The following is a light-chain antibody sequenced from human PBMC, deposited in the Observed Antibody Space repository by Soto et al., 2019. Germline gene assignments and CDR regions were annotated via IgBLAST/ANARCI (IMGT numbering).Light chain of an antibody. CDR2: AAS. V-gene: IGKV1-39*01. CDR3: QQSDSYPYT. CDR1: QSISNY. J-gene: IGKJ2*01. Sequence: DIQMTQSPSSLSASVGDRVTITCRASQSISNYLNWYQMKPGKAPQLLIYAASILQSGVPSRFSGSGSGTDFTLTISSVQPEDFATYYCQQSDSYPYTFGQGTKLEIK.